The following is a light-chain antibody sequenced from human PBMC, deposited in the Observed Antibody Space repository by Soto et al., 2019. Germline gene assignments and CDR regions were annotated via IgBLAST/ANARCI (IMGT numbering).Light chain of an antibody. CDR2: GAS. CDR1: QSVRSK. Sequence: EIVMTQSPATLSVSPGERATLSCRASQSVRSKLAWYQQKPGQAPRLLIYGASTRATGIPARFSGSGSGTEFTLTISSLQSEDFAVYYCQQYNKWPPLTFGGGTKVEIK. V-gene: IGKV3-15*01. J-gene: IGKJ4*01. CDR3: QQYNKWPPLT.